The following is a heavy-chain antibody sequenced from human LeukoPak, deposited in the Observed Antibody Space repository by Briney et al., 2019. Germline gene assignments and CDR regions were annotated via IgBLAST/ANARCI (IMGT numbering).Heavy chain of an antibody. D-gene: IGHD3-22*01. CDR1: GFTFTSYA. Sequence: GGSLRLSCAASGFTFTSYAMSWVRQPPGKGLEWVSVIHGSGTVTYFADSVKGRFTVSRDNSKNTLYLQMSSLRAEDTAIYYCAKSLDYDGGVLWALPQYWGQGTLVTVSS. CDR2: IHGSGTVT. CDR3: AKSLDYDGGVLWALPQY. J-gene: IGHJ4*02. V-gene: IGHV3-23*01.